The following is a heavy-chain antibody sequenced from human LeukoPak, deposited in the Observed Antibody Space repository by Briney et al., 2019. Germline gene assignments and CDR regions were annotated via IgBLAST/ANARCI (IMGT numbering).Heavy chain of an antibody. V-gene: IGHV3-73*01. J-gene: IGHJ4*02. CDR1: GFTFSGSA. CDR2: IRSKANSYAT. D-gene: IGHD2-21*02. CDR3: TRDHKGGNFPDYFDY. Sequence: GGSLRLSCAASGFTFSGSAMHWVRQASGKGLEWVGRIRSKANSYATAYAASVKGRFTISRDDSKNTAYLQMNSLKTEDTAVYYCTRDHKGGNFPDYFDYWGQGTLVTVSS.